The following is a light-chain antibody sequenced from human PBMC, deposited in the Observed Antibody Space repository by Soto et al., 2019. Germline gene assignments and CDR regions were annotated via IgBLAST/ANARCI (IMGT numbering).Light chain of an antibody. CDR2: AAS. V-gene: IGKV1D-12*01. CDR3: QPGKSFPFT. Sequence: DIQMTQSPSSVSASVGDRVSITCRASQGISNWLARYQQKPGRAPKLLIYAASSLQSGVSSRFSGSGSGTDFTLTISSLQHEDFGTYYCQPGKSFPFTLGPGTKADIK. CDR1: QGISNW. J-gene: IGKJ3*01.